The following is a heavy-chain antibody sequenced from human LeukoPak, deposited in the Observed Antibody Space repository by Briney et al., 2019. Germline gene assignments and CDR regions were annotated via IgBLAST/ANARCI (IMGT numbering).Heavy chain of an antibody. V-gene: IGHV3-30*03. CDR1: KFTFSHYG. Sequence: GGSLRLSCTASKFTFSHYGMQWVRQAPGKGLEWVAVISSDGSIKVYADSVKGRFTLSRDNSKNTLYLQMNSLRAEDTAVYYCARTYSPEYGMDVWGQGTTVTVSS. J-gene: IGHJ6*02. CDR3: ARTYSPEYGMDV. D-gene: IGHD4-11*01. CDR2: ISSDGSIK.